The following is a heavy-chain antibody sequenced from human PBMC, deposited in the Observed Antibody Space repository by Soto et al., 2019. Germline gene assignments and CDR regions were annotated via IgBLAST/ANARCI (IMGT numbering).Heavy chain of an antibody. CDR3: ARRTWNGDTCFNWDRDWFDP. D-gene: IGHD3-3*01. V-gene: IGHV5-10-1*01. J-gene: IGHJ5*02. CDR2: IKPTDSYV. CDR1: RYNFTNYL. Sequence: PGVSLKISGKGSRYNFTNYLITWVNQMPGSPLEYMGNIKPTDSYVNYSPSFRDHVTTFVAQSTNTAYLQSNILELTDTAIYFCARRTWNGDTCFNWDRDWFDPWGQGSLSTVSS.